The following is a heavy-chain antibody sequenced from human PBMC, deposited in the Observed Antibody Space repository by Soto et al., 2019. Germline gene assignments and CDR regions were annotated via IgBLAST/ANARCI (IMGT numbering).Heavy chain of an antibody. Sequence: QVQLVESGGGVVQPGRSLRLSCAVSGFTVSTDGMHWVRQAPGKGLEWVAVISRDGGTKYYADSVKGRFTISRDNSRNTLFLEMNSLRGDDIAVYYCTGEVASGYWGQGTLVTVSS. V-gene: IGHV3-30*03. CDR2: ISRDGGTK. CDR1: GFTVSTDG. CDR3: TGEVASGY. J-gene: IGHJ4*02. D-gene: IGHD2-8*02.